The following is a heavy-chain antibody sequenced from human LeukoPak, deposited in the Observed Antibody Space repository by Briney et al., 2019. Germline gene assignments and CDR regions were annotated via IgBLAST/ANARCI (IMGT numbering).Heavy chain of an antibody. CDR1: GGSISSGGYY. CDR3: ARKGAAGTGFDY. V-gene: IGHV4-31*03. Sequence: SETLSLTCTVSGGSISSGGYYWSWIRQHPGKGLEWIGYIYYSGSTYYNPSLKSRVTISVDTSKNQFSLSLNSVTAADTAVYFCARKGAAGTGFDYWGQGTQVTVSS. J-gene: IGHJ4*02. D-gene: IGHD1-1*01. CDR2: IYYSGST.